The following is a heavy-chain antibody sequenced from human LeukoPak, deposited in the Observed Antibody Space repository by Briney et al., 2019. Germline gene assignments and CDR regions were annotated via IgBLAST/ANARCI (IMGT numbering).Heavy chain of an antibody. CDR3: AKGAPAGKFTGFAP. D-gene: IGHD1-26*01. Sequence: GGSLRLSCAASGFTFSSYAMSWVRQAPGKGLQWVSTITGYGATFYADSVRGRFTIFRDTSMNTLFLQMNSLGAEDTAVYYCAKGAPAGKFTGFAPWAKETLFTVPS. V-gene: IGHV3-23*01. J-gene: IGHJ5*02. CDR2: ITGYGAT. CDR1: GFTFSSYA.